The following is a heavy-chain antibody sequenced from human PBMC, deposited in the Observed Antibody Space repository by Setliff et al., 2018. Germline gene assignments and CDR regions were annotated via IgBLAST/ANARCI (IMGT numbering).Heavy chain of an antibody. CDR1: GGSISSSSYY. CDR2: IYYSGST. D-gene: IGHD1-26*01. CDR3: ARRIRSGSYWSGAFDI. V-gene: IGHV4-39*01. Sequence: LSLTCTVSGGSISSSSYYWGWIRQPPGKGLEWIGSIYYSGSTYYNPSLKSRVTISVDTSKNQFSLKLSSVTAADTAVYYCARRIRSGSYWSGAFDIWGQGTMVTVSS. J-gene: IGHJ3*02.